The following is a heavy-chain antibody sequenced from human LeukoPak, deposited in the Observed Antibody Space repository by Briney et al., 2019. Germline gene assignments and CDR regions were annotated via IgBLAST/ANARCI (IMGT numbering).Heavy chain of an antibody. CDR3: ARDGYSSSGTMDV. D-gene: IGHD6-13*01. CDR1: GFTFSSYG. CDR2: IWYDGSNK. J-gene: IGHJ6*03. V-gene: IGHV3-33*01. Sequence: PGGSLRLSCAASGFTFSSYGMHRVRQAPGKGLEWVAVIWYDGSNKYYADSVKGRFTISRDNSKNTLYLQMNSLRAEDTAVYYCARDGYSSSGTMDVWGKGTTVTVSS.